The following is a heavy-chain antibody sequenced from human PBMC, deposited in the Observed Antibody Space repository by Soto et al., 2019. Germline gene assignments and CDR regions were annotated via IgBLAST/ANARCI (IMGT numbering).Heavy chain of an antibody. CDR3: ARDQQWLVEDADPPFDY. J-gene: IGHJ4*02. CDR2: ISAYNGNT. V-gene: IGHV1-18*01. Sequence: ASVKVSCKASGYTFTSYGISWVRQAPGQGLEWMGWISAYNGNTNYAQKLQGRVTMTTDTSTSTAYMELRSLRSDDTAVYYCARDQQWLVEDADPPFDYWGQGTLVTVSS. D-gene: IGHD6-19*01. CDR1: GYTFTSYG.